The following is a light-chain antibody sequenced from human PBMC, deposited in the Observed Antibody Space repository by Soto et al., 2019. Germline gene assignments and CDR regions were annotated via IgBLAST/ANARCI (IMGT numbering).Light chain of an antibody. Sequence: DIPITQSPSTLSASVGDRVTITCRASQSVSSWLAWYQQEPGKAPNLLIYDASSLESGVPSRFSGSGSGTEFTLTISSLQPDDFATYYCQQYNSYSTFGQGTRLEIK. CDR2: DAS. J-gene: IGKJ5*01. CDR1: QSVSSW. V-gene: IGKV1-5*01. CDR3: QQYNSYST.